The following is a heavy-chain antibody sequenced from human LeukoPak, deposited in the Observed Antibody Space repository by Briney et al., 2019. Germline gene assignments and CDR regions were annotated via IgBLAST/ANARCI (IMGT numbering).Heavy chain of an antibody. CDR1: GYTFTGYY. CDR2: INPNSGGT. V-gene: IGHV1-2*02. CDR3: ARAGLYRSGGSCYSDY. D-gene: IGHD2-15*01. J-gene: IGHJ4*02. Sequence: ASVKVSCKASGYTFTGYYMHGVRQAPGQGLEWMGWINPNSGGTNYAQKFQGRVTMTRDTSISTAYMDLSRLRSDDTAVYYCARAGLYRSGGSCYSDYWGQRTLVTVSS.